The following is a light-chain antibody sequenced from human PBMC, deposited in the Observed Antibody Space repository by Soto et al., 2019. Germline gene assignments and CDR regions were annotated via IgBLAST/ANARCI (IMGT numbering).Light chain of an antibody. CDR3: SSYTYRKHLV. V-gene: IGLV2-8*01. CDR2: DVT. J-gene: IGLJ1*01. Sequence: QSALTQSPSASGSPGQSVTISCTGTSSDIGGYNSVSWYQQHPGKAPKVMIYDVTKRPSGVPDRFSGSKSGNTASLTVSALQVEDEADYYCSSYTYRKHLVFGTGTKVTVL. CDR1: SSDIGGYNS.